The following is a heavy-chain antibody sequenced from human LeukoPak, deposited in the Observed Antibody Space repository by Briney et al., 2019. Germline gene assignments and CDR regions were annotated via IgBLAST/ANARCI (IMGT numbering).Heavy chain of an antibody. D-gene: IGHD1-26*01. J-gene: IGHJ4*02. CDR3: ARDPSLIVGATISFFDY. CDR2: INTYNGNT. V-gene: IGHV1-18*01. Sequence: GASVKVSCKASGYTFTSYGISWVRQAPGQGLEWMGWINTYNGNTNYAQKLQGRVTMTTDTSTSIAYMDLRSLRSDDTAVYYCARDPSLIVGATISFFDYWGQGTLVTVSS. CDR1: GYTFTSYG.